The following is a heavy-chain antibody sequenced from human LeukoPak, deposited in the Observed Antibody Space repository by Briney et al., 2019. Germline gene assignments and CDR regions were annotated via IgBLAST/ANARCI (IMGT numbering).Heavy chain of an antibody. V-gene: IGHV4-4*07. CDR3: ARRWCKSASCYAGFDP. Sequence: KASETLSLTCTVSGGSISSYYWSWIRQPAGKGLEWIGRIYTSGSTNYNPSLKSRVTISVDTSKNQFSLKLYSVTAADTAVYFCARRWCKSASCYAGFDPWGQGILVTVSS. CDR1: GGSISSYY. D-gene: IGHD2-2*01. CDR2: IYTSGST. J-gene: IGHJ5*02.